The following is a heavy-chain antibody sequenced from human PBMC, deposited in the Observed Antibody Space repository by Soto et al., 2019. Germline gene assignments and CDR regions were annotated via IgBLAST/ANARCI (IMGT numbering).Heavy chain of an antibody. V-gene: IGHV4-39*01. Sequence: SETVSLTCTVFGVSISRSRCHRGWVRQPPGKGLEWIASIKYSGTTFYNPSLKSRVTLSVDTSKNQFALKLSSVTAAETAVYYCARHGITGSYYDAFDIWGQGTMVS. CDR1: GVSISRSRCH. CDR3: ARHGITGSYYDAFDI. J-gene: IGHJ3*02. CDR2: IKYSGTT. D-gene: IGHD1-26*01.